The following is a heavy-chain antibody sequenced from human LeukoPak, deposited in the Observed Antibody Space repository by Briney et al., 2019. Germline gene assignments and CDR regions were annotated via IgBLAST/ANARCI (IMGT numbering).Heavy chain of an antibody. CDR1: GFTFSSYA. CDR3: AKAGSGSYYPQDY. CDR2: ISGSGGST. V-gene: IGHV3-23*01. Sequence: GGSLRLSCAASGFTFSSYAMSWVRQAPGKGMEWVSAISGSGGSTYYADSVKGRFTISRDNSKNTLYLQMNSLRAEDTAVYYCAKAGSGSYYPQDYWGQGTLVTVSS. D-gene: IGHD3-10*01. J-gene: IGHJ4*02.